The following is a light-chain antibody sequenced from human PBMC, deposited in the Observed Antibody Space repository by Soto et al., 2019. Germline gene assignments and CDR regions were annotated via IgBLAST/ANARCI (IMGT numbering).Light chain of an antibody. CDR2: GAS. CDR3: QQYGSSPQT. J-gene: IGKJ1*01. CDR1: QSVSSSY. V-gene: IGKV3-20*01. Sequence: EIVLTQSPGTLSLSPGGRATLSCSASQSVSSSYLARYQQKPGQAPRLLIYGASSRATGIPDRFSGSGSGTDFTLTISRLEPEDFAVYYCQQYGSSPQTFGQGTKVDIK.